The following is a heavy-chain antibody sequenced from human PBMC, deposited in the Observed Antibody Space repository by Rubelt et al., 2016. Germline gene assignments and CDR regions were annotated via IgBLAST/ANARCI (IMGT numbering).Heavy chain of an antibody. J-gene: IGHJ4*02. V-gene: IGHV3-7*01. CDR2: IKQDGSEK. Sequence: SWVRQPPGKGLEWVANIKQDGSEKYYVDSVKGRFTISRDNAKNSLYLQMNSLRAEDTAVYYCAKAVSLDYWGQGTLVTVSS. CDR3: AKAVSLDY.